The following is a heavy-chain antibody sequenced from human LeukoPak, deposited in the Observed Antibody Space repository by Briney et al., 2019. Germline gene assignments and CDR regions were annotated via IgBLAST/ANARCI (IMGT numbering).Heavy chain of an antibody. J-gene: IGHJ3*02. Sequence: ASVTVSFTTSGYAFTSYSIAWVRQAPGQGLEWMGRISGYNGNTNYAQKLQGRVTMTAETSTNTAYMELRSLTSDDTAIYYCVRDGRQLWLSDTFDIWGQGTMVTVSS. CDR2: ISGYNGNT. V-gene: IGHV1-18*01. CDR3: VRDGRQLWLSDTFDI. CDR1: GYAFTSYS. D-gene: IGHD5-18*01.